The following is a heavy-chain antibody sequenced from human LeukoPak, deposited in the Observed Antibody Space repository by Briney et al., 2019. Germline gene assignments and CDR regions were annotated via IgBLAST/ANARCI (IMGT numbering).Heavy chain of an antibody. V-gene: IGHV4-59*01. CDR3: ASEYYDILTGRERAFDI. CDR1: GGSISSYY. Sequence: SETLSLTCTVSGGSISSYYWSWIRQPPGKGLEWIGYIYYSGSTNYNPSLKSRVTISVDTSKNQFSLKLSSVTAADTAVYYCASEYYDILTGRERAFDIWGQGTMVTVSS. CDR2: IYYSGST. D-gene: IGHD3-9*01. J-gene: IGHJ3*02.